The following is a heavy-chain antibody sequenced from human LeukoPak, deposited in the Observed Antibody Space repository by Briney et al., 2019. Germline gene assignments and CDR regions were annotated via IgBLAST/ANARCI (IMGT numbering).Heavy chain of an antibody. Sequence: PGGSLRLSCAASGFAFSSYSMHWVRQAPGKGLEWVAVISCDESNKFYADSVKGRFTFSRDNSKNTLDLQMNSLRAEDTAVYYCARGRYCSGGTYYSGSFDYWGQGTLVTVSS. CDR3: ARGRYCSGGTYYSGSFDY. D-gene: IGHD2-15*01. CDR1: GFAFSSYS. CDR2: ISCDESNK. V-gene: IGHV3-30*01. J-gene: IGHJ4*02.